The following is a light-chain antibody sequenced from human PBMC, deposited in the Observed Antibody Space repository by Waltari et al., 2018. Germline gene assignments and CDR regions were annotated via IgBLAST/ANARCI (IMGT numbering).Light chain of an antibody. J-gene: IGLJ3*02. CDR2: RNQ. CDR1: RSNIGAVYD. CDR3: QSYDANLSGWV. Sequence: QSVLTQPPSVSGAPGQRVTISCTGSRSNIGAVYDVQWYQQIPGTAPKVLIYRNQKRPAGVPDRFSGSKSGTSASLAITGLQAEDEADYYCQSYDANLSGWVFGGGTKVTV. V-gene: IGLV1-40*01.